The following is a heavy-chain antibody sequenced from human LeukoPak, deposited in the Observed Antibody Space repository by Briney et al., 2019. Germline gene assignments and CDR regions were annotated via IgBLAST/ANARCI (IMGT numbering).Heavy chain of an antibody. CDR2: IYYSGST. CDR1: GGSISSGDYY. J-gene: IGHJ4*02. CDR3: ARGVILWFREWTHFDY. D-gene: IGHD3-10*01. Sequence: SQTLSLTCTVSGGSISSGDYYWSWIRQHPGKGLEWIGYIYYSGSTYYNPSLKSRVTISVDTSKNQFSLKLGSVTAADTAVYYCARGVILWFREWTHFDYWGQGTLVTVSS. V-gene: IGHV4-31*03.